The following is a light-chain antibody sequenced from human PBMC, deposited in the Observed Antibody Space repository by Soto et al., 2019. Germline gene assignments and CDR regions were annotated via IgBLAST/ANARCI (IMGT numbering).Light chain of an antibody. V-gene: IGKV1-5*03. CDR2: KAS. J-gene: IGKJ1*01. Sequence: DVQLTQSPSTLSASLGDSVTITCRASESVSRWLAWYQQKPGTPPKLLIHKASTLQSGVPSRFSGSGSGTEFTLTIPSLQPDDFATYYCQQYVSDSATWAFGQGTRLEVK. CDR1: ESVSRW. CDR3: QQYVSDSATWA.